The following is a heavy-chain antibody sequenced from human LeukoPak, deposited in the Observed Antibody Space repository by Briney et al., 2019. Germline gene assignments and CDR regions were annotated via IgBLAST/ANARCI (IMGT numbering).Heavy chain of an antibody. CDR1: GFNLNDYY. V-gene: IGHV3-11*01. Sequence: KPGGSLRLSCAASGFNLNDYYMSWIRQAPGKGREWISYITSSGSQYYSDSVKGRFTISRDAASKSLYLQMKSLRAEDSAAYFCTRDQDAGYALGYWGQGTLVIVSS. D-gene: IGHD3-22*01. CDR3: TRDQDAGYALGY. CDR2: ITSSGSQ. J-gene: IGHJ4*02.